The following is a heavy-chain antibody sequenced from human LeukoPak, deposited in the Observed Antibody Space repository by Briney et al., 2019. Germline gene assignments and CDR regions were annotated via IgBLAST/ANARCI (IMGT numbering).Heavy chain of an antibody. CDR1: GFTFSSYA. CDR2: ISYDGSNK. V-gene: IGHV3-30-3*01. Sequence: GGSLRLSCAASGFTFSSYAMHWVRQAPGKGLEWVAVISYDGSNKYYADSVKGRFTISRDNSKNTLYLQMNSLRAEDTAVYYCARTPGTSYYFDYWSQGTLVTVSS. CDR3: ARTPGTSYYFDY. J-gene: IGHJ4*02. D-gene: IGHD1-7*01.